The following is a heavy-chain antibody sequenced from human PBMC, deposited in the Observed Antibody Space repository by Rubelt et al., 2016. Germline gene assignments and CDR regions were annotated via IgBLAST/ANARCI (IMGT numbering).Heavy chain of an antibody. J-gene: IGHJ4*02. Sequence: VQLLESGGGLVQPGGSLRLSCAASGFTFSSYAMHWVRQAPGKGLEWVAVISYDGSNKYYANSVKVRFTISRDNSKNTLYLQMNSLRAEDTAVYYCARDSGIQLWLQCGYWGQGTLVTVSS. D-gene: IGHD5-18*01. CDR2: ISYDGSNK. V-gene: IGHV3-30*04. CDR1: GFTFSSYA. CDR3: ARDSGIQLWLQCGY.